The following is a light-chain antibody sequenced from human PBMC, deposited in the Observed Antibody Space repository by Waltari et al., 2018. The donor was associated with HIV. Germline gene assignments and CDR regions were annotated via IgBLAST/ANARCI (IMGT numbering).Light chain of an antibody. CDR3: SSYTSSSFVV. CDR1: SRDVGGYTY. CDR2: EVS. V-gene: IGLV2-14*01. Sequence: SALTQPASVSGSPGQSITISCTGPSRDVGGYTYLSWYQQHPGKAPKLMIYEVSNRPSGVSNRFSGSKSGNTASLTISGLQAEDEADYYCSSYTSSSFVVFGGGTKLTVL. J-gene: IGLJ2*01.